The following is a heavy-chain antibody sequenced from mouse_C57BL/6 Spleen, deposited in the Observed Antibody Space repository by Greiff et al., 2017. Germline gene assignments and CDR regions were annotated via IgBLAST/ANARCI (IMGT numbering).Heavy chain of an antibody. V-gene: IGHV5-9-1*02. Sequence: EVKVEESGEGLVKPGGSLKLSCAASGFTFSSYAMSWVRQTPEKRLEWVAYISSGGDYIYYADTVKGRFTISRDNARNTLYLQMSSLKSEDTAMYYCTRNFYWYFDVWGTGTTVTVSS. J-gene: IGHJ1*03. CDR1: GFTFSSYA. CDR2: ISSGGDYI. CDR3: TRNFYWYFDV.